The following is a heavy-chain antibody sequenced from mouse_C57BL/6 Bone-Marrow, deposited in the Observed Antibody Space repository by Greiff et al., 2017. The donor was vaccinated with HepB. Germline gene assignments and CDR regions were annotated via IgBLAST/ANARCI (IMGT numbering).Heavy chain of an antibody. CDR3: ARDYTTVVEGYWYFDV. J-gene: IGHJ1*03. CDR1: GFSLTSYA. Sequence: VQRVESGPGLVAPSQSLSITCTVSGFSLTSYAISWVRQPPGKGLEWLGVIWTGGGTNYNSALKSRLSISKDNSKSQVFLKMNSLQTDDTARYYCARDYTTVVEGYWYFDVWGTGTTVTVSS. D-gene: IGHD1-1*01. V-gene: IGHV2-9-1*01. CDR2: IWTGGGT.